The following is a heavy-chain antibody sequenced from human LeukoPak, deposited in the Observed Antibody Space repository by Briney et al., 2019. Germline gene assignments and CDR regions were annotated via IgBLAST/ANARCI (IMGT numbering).Heavy chain of an antibody. CDR1: GGTFSSYA. CDR3: ARGRDQLLFSFDY. J-gene: IGHJ4*02. Sequence: SVKVSCKASGGTFSSYAISWVRQAPGQGLEWMGGIIRLFGTANYAQKFQGRVTITADESTGTAYMELSSLRSEDTAMYFCARGRDQLLFSFDYWGQGTLVTVYS. CDR2: IIRLFGTA. V-gene: IGHV1-69*01. D-gene: IGHD2-2*01.